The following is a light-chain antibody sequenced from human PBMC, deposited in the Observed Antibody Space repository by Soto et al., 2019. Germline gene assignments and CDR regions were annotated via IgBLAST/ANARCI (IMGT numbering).Light chain of an antibody. J-gene: IGLJ1*01. V-gene: IGLV2-23*01. CDR1: SNDAGVYYL. CDR2: EDT. Sequence: HSVLTQPASVSGSPGQSITISCTGVSNDAGVYYLVSWYQQHPGQAPKLIIYEDTKRPSGVSSRFSGSTSANTPSLTISGLQAADEADYYCCSYAGHSTYVFAGGTKVPV. CDR3: CSYAGHSTYV.